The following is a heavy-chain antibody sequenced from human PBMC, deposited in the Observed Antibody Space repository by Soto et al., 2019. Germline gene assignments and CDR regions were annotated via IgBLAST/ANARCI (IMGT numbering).Heavy chain of an antibody. Sequence: GGSLRLSCAASGFTFSSYGMHWVRQAPGKGLEWVAVIWYDGSNKYYADSVKGRFTISRDNSKNTLYLQMNSLRAEDTAVYYCARDLRSGYETYYYYYGMDVWGQGTTVTVSS. D-gene: IGHD5-12*01. CDR2: IWYDGSNK. CDR3: ARDLRSGYETYYYYYGMDV. CDR1: GFTFSSYG. J-gene: IGHJ6*02. V-gene: IGHV3-33*01.